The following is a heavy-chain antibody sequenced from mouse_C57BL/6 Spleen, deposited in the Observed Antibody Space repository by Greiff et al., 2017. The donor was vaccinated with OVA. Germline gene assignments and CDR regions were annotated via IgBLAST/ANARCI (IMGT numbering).Heavy chain of an antibody. J-gene: IGHJ4*01. CDR3: TRWDDGYSYAMDC. Sequence: QVQLQQSGAELVRPGASVTLSCKASGYTFTDYEMHWVKQTPVHGLEWIGAIDPETGGTAYNQKFKGKAILTADKSSSTAYMELRSLTSEDSAVYYCTRWDDGYSYAMDCWGQGASVTVSS. CDR2: IDPETGGT. D-gene: IGHD2-3*01. CDR1: GYTFTDYE. V-gene: IGHV1-15*01.